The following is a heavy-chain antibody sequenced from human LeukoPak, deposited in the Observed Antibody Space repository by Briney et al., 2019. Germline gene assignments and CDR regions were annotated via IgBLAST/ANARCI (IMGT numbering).Heavy chain of an antibody. CDR2: IYYSGST. Sequence: PSETLSLTCTVSGGSISSSTYYWGWIRQPPGKGLEWIGTIYYSGSTYYNPSLQSRVTISVDTSKNQFSLKLSSVTAADTAVYYCAREFGGKGWFDPWGQGTLVTVSS. CDR3: AREFGGKGWFDP. J-gene: IGHJ5*02. CDR1: GGSISSSTYY. V-gene: IGHV4-39*02. D-gene: IGHD4-23*01.